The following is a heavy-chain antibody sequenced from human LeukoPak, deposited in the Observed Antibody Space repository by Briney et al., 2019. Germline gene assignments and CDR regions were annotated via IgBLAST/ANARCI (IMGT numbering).Heavy chain of an antibody. Sequence: PSQTLSLTCTVSGGSISSGSYYWSWIRQPAGKGLEWIGRIYTSGSTNYNPSLKSRVTISVDTSKNQFSLKLSSVTAADTAVYYCASYDRVESGFDYWGQGTLVTVSS. CDR1: GGSISSGSYY. D-gene: IGHD3-22*01. CDR3: ASYDRVESGFDY. CDR2: IYTSGST. V-gene: IGHV4-61*02. J-gene: IGHJ4*02.